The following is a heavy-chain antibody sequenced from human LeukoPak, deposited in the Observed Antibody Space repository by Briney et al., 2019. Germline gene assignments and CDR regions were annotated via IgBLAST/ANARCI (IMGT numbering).Heavy chain of an antibody. V-gene: IGHV4-4*07. CDR2: IDTSGST. J-gene: IGHJ5*02. CDR1: GGSISSYY. CDR3: ARHRGSGSNWFDP. D-gene: IGHD1-26*01. Sequence: SETLSLTCTVSGGSISSYYWSWIRQPAGKGLEWIGRIDTSGSTSYNPSLKSRVTISLDTSKNQFSLKLSSVTAADTAVYYCARHRGSGSNWFDPWGQGTLVTVSS.